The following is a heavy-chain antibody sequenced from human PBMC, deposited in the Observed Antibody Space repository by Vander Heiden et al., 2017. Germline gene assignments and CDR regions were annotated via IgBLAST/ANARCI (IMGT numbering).Heavy chain of an antibody. J-gene: IGHJ6*02. D-gene: IGHD2-2*02. V-gene: IGHV1-46*01. Sequence: QVQLVQSGAEVKKPGASVKVSCKASGYTSSSYHMHGVLQDPGQGLEWMGIINPSGGSTSYAQKFQGRVTMTRDTSTSTVYMELSSLRSEDTAVYYCARSADIVVVPAAIGAYYYYGMDVWCQGTTVTVSS. CDR2: INPSGGST. CDR3: ARSADIVVVPAAIGAYYYYGMDV. CDR1: GYTSSSYH.